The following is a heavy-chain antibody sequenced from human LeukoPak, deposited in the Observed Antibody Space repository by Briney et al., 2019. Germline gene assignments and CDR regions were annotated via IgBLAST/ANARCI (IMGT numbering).Heavy chain of an antibody. J-gene: IGHJ4*02. CDR3: ARAPYSSSWYGCYFDY. CDR1: GLYFSNAW. V-gene: IGHV3-7*03. Sequence: GGSLRLSCTASGLYFSNAWMSWVRQAPGKGLEWVANIKQDGSEKYYVDSVKGRFTISRDNAKNSLYLQMNSLRAEDTAVYYCARAPYSSSWYGCYFDYWGQGTLVTVSS. D-gene: IGHD6-13*01. CDR2: IKQDGSEK.